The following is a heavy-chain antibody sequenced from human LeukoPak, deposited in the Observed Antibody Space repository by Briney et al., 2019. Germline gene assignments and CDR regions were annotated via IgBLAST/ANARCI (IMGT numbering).Heavy chain of an antibody. V-gene: IGHV3-23*01. CDR3: AKTGAVAGDFDY. J-gene: IGHJ4*01. CDR2: ISGSGSNT. CDR1: GFTFSSSA. D-gene: IGHD6-19*01. Sequence: GGSLRLSCAASGFTFSSSAMSWVRQAPGKGLEWVSAISGSGSNTFNADSVKGRFTITRDNSKNTLYLQMNSLRAEDTAVYYCAKTGAVAGDFDYWGQRTLVTVSS.